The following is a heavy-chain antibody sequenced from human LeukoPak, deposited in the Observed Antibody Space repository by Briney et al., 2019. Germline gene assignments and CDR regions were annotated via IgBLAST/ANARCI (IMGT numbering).Heavy chain of an antibody. Sequence: GGSLRLSCAASGFTFSTYSINWVRQAPGKGLEWVSSIGSSSSHIYYADSVKGRFTISRDNARNSLYLQMNSLRAEDTAVYYCARDLYYDSSGYYLYYWGQGTLVTVSS. CDR3: ARDLYYDSSGYYLYY. J-gene: IGHJ4*02. D-gene: IGHD3-22*01. V-gene: IGHV3-21*01. CDR2: IGSSSSHI. CDR1: GFTFSTYS.